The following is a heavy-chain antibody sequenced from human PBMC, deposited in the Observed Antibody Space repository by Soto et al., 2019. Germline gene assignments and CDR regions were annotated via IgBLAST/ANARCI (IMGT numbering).Heavy chain of an antibody. CDR3: ARGRSYNGGARDH. CDR2: MNPNSGNT. D-gene: IGHD3-10*01. V-gene: IGHV1-8*01. CDR1: GYTFSSYD. J-gene: IGHJ4*02. Sequence: QVQLVQSGAEVKKPGASVKVPCKASGYTFSSYDINWVRQATGQGLEWMGWMNPNSGNTGYAQKFQGRVIMTRNTSISTAYMELSSLRFEDTAVYYCARGRSYNGGARDHWGQGTLVTVSS.